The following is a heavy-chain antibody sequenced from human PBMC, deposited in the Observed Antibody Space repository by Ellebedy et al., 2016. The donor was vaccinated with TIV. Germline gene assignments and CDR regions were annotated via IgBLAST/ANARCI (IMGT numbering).Heavy chain of an antibody. CDR1: GFTFSSYT. CDR3: ARDGPAYCGGDCYAFDC. D-gene: IGHD2-21*02. CDR2: ISRTNTYI. Sequence: GGSLRLXCAASGFTFSSYTMGWVRQAPGKGLAWVSSISRTNTYIDYADSVKGRFTISRDNARNSLYLQMSSLGAEDTAIYYCARDGPAYCGGDCYAFDCWGQGTLVTVSS. V-gene: IGHV3-21*01. J-gene: IGHJ4*02.